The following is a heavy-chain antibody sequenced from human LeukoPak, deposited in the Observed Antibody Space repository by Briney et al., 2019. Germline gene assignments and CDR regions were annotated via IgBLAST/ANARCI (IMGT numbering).Heavy chain of an antibody. J-gene: IGHJ4*02. CDR1: GGSFSGYY. D-gene: IGHD6-13*01. Sequence: PSETLSLTCAVYGGSFSGYYWSWIRQPPGKGLEWIGEINHSGSTNYNPSLKSRVTISVDTSKNQFSLKLSSVTAADTAVYYCTSAPGIAAAGPTPDYWGQGTLVTVSS. CDR3: TSAPGIAAAGPTPDY. V-gene: IGHV4-34*01. CDR2: INHSGST.